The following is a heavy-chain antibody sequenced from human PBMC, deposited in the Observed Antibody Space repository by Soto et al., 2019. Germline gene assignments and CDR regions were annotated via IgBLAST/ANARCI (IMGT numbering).Heavy chain of an antibody. J-gene: IGHJ6*04. CDR2: IWYDGSNK. Sequence: SGGSMRLSCAASGFTFSSYGMHWVRQAPGKGLEWVAVIWYDGSNKYYADSVKGRFTISRDNSKNTLYLQMNSLRAEDTAVYYCAKEGTPEEQYYDFSFWGKGTTVTVSS. CDR3: AKEGTPEEQYYDFSF. D-gene: IGHD3-3*01. V-gene: IGHV3-33*06. CDR1: GFTFSSYG.